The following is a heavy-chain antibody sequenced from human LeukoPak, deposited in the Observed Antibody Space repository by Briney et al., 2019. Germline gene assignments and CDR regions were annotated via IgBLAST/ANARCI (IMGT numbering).Heavy chain of an antibody. V-gene: IGHV1-18*01. J-gene: IGHJ4*02. CDR2: ISAYKGST. CDR1: GYTFTGYG. D-gene: IGHD3-22*01. CDR3: ARAGSGGYYVAYWY. Sequence: ASVKVSCKASGYTFTGYGIIWVRQAPGQGLEWLGWISAYKGSTKYPQMFQGRVTVTTDTSTSTAYMELRSLRSDDTAVYYCARAGSGGYYVAYWYWGQGTLVTVSS.